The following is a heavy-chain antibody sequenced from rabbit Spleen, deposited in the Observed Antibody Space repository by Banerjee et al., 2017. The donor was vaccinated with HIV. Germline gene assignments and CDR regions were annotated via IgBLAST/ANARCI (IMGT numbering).Heavy chain of an antibody. Sequence: QEQLEESGGSLVQPEGSLTLTCKASGLDFTSSYWICWVRQAPGKGLEWIACIDVGRNGFTYYANRAKGRFTISSHNAQNTLYLQLNSLTAADTATYFCVTGYAGYAGYGYAVNYFNLWGPGTLVTVS. CDR3: VTGYAGYAGYGYAVNYFNL. CDR1: GLDFTSSYW. V-gene: IGHV1S45*01. CDR2: IDVGRNGFT. J-gene: IGHJ4*01. D-gene: IGHD6-1*01.